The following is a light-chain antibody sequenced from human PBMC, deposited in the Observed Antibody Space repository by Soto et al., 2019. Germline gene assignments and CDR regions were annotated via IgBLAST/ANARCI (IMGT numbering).Light chain of an antibody. CDR2: KAS. CDR3: QQYNIYWT. V-gene: IGKV1-5*03. J-gene: IGKJ1*01. CDR1: QSISTW. Sequence: DIQMTQSPSTLSASVGDRVTITCRASQSISTWLAWYQQKPGKAPKLLIYKASSLESGVPSRFSGSGSETEFPLTISSLQPDDFATYYCQQYNIYWTFGQGTKVEIK.